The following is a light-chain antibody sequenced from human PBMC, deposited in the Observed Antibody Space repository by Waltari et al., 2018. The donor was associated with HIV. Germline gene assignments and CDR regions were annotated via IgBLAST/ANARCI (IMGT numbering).Light chain of an antibody. Sequence: DIQMTQSPSSLSASVGDRVTITCQASQDIGTYLNWYQQKPGKPPKLLIYDASNLVTGVPSRFSGHRSGTDFTFRISSLQPEDVAIYYCQQFDNFVTFGGGTKVEIK. CDR3: QQFDNFVT. V-gene: IGKV1-33*01. CDR2: DAS. J-gene: IGKJ4*01. CDR1: QDIGTY.